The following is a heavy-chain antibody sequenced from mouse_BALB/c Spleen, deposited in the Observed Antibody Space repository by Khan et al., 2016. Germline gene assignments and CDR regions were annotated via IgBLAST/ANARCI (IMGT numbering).Heavy chain of an antibody. Sequence: DLVKPGASVKLSCKASDYTFTSYWINWIKQRPGQGLEWIGRIAPGSGDTYYNEMFKGKATLTVDTSSSTAYIQLSSLSSEDSAVSFSARKAYGIHWYFDVWGAGTTVTVSS. CDR2: IAPGSGDT. J-gene: IGHJ1*01. CDR1: DYTFTSYW. CDR3: ARKAYGIHWYFDV. D-gene: IGHD2-10*02. V-gene: IGHV1S41*01.